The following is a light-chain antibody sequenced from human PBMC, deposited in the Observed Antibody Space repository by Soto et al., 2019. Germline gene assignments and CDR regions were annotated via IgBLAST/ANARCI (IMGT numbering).Light chain of an antibody. Sequence: EIGMTQSPATLSLSPGERATLSCRASQSVVTNLAFYRQKPGQAPSLLIFGASTRATGIPARFRGGGSGTEFTLTITSLQSEDFAVYYCQQYDIWPRTFGQGNKVEIK. CDR1: QSVVTN. J-gene: IGKJ1*01. CDR2: GAS. CDR3: QQYDIWPRT. V-gene: IGKV3-15*01.